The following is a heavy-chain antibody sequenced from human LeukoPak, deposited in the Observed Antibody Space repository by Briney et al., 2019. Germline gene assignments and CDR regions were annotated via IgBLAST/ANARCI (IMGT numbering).Heavy chain of an antibody. Sequence: IPSETLSLTCTVSGGSISNYHWSWIGQPPGKGLEWIWYIYYSGNTNYNPSLKSRVTISLDTSKNQVSLRLSSVTAADTAVYHCARKDGDLWGQGTLVTVSS. V-gene: IGHV4-59*08. CDR2: IYYSGNT. CDR1: GGSISNYH. J-gene: IGHJ5*02. CDR3: ARKDGDL.